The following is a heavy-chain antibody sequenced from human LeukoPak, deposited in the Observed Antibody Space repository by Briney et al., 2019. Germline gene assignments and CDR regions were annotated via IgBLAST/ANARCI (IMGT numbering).Heavy chain of an antibody. J-gene: IGHJ6*03. CDR2: IFYSGTT. D-gene: IGHD3-16*01. CDR3: ARETSQKGAHYMDV. V-gene: IGHV4-59*01. CDR1: GGSISSYY. Sequence: SETLSLTCTVSGGSISSYYWSWIRQPPGKGLEWIGFIFYSGTTNYNPSLKSRVTISVDTSKNQFSLKLSSVTAADTAVYYCARETSQKGAHYMDVWGKGTTVTISS.